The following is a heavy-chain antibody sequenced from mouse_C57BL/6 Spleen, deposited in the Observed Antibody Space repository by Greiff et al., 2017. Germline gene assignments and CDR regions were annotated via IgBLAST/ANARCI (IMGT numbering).Heavy chain of an antibody. J-gene: IGHJ2*01. CDR2: IDPEDGDT. D-gene: IGHD2-2*01. Sequence: VQLQQSGAELVRPGASVKLSCTASGFNIKDYYMHWVKQRPEQGLEWIGRIDPEDGDTEYAPKFQGKATLTADTSSNTAYLQLSSLTSADTAVYYCTTGVTTGGVDYWGQGTTLTVSS. CDR1: GFNIKDYY. CDR3: TTGVTTGGVDY. V-gene: IGHV14-1*01.